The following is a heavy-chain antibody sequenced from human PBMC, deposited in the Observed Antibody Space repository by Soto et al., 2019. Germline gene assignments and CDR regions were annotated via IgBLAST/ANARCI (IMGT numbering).Heavy chain of an antibody. CDR1: GYSFTSFP. J-gene: IGHJ4*02. Sequence: QVQLVQSGAEVKKPGASVKVSCKASGYSFTSFPIHWVRQAPGQGLECMGWINAANGYTRYSQKFQGRVTITRDTTATTADMGLSSLTAEGTAVYYCARGGGLDDWGQGTLITVSS. CDR2: INAANGYT. D-gene: IGHD3-10*01. CDR3: ARGGGLDD. V-gene: IGHV1-3*01.